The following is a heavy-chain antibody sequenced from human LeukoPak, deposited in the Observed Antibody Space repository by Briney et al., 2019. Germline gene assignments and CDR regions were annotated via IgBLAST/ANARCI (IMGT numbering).Heavy chain of an antibody. J-gene: IGHJ5*02. V-gene: IGHV4-4*07. Sequence: SETLSLTCTVSGGSISSYYWSWIRQPAGKGLEWIGRIYTSGSTNYNPSLKSRVTMSVDTSKNQLSLKLRSVAAADTAVYYCARAVTRGSWFDPWGQGTLVTVSS. CDR1: GGSISSYY. CDR3: ARAVTRGSWFDP. CDR2: IYTSGST.